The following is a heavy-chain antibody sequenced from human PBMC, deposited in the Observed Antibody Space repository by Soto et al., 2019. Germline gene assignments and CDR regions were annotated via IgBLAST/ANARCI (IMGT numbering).Heavy chain of an antibody. Sequence: GGSLRLSCAASGFTFSSYAMSWVRQAPGKGLEWVSGITGSGGSTYYADSVKGRFTISRDNSKNTLYLQMNSLRAEDTAVYFCVCRPAAAGTATPFEYWGQGTLVTVSS. D-gene: IGHD6-13*01. V-gene: IGHV3-23*01. CDR3: VCRPAAAGTATPFEY. CDR1: GFTFSSYA. J-gene: IGHJ4*02. CDR2: ITGSGGST.